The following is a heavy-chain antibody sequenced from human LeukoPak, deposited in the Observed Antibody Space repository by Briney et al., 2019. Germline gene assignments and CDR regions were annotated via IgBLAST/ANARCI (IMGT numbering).Heavy chain of an antibody. D-gene: IGHD3-9*01. CDR3: ATDILTGYCTL. Sequence: ASVKVSCKASGYTFTSYDINWVRQATGQGLEWMGWMNPNSGNTGYAQKFQGRVTMTSNSSISTAYMELSSLRSEDTAVYYCATDILTGYCTLWGQGTLVTVSS. J-gene: IGHJ4*02. CDR2: MNPNSGNT. CDR1: GYTFTSYD. V-gene: IGHV1-8*01.